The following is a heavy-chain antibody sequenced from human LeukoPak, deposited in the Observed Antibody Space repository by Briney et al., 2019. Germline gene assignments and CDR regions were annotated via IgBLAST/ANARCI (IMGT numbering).Heavy chain of an antibody. D-gene: IGHD3-22*01. CDR3: ARGSTHYGSSGQVPFDY. CDR1: GFTFSTYS. J-gene: IGHJ4*02. Sequence: PGGSLRLSCAASGFTFSTYSMNWVRQAPGKGLEWVSYISSSSSTIYYADSVKGRFTISRDNAKNSLYLQMNSLRAEDTAVYYCARGSTHYGSSGQVPFDYWGQGTLVTVSS. V-gene: IGHV3-48*01. CDR2: ISSSSSTI.